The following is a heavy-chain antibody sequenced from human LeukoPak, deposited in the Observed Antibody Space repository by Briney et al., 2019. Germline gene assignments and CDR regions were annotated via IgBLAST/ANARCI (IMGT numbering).Heavy chain of an antibody. V-gene: IGHV4-34*01. CDR2: INHSGST. CDR1: GRSFSGYY. J-gene: IGHJ6*03. CDR3: ARDNGSGYTYGYEHYYYYIDV. Sequence: PADTLSLTCAVYGRSFSGYYWRWIRHPRGKGLEWIGEINHSGSTNNNPSLKGRVPISVETSKKQISLRLTSMTAADTALYYCARDNGSGYTYGYEHYYYYIDVWGKGTTVTVSS. D-gene: IGHD5-18*01.